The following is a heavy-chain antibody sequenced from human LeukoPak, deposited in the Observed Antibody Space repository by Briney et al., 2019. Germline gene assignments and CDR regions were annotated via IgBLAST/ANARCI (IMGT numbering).Heavy chain of an antibody. CDR1: GGSISSSSYY. D-gene: IGHD4-17*01. J-gene: IGHJ3*02. CDR2: IYYSGST. CDR3: ARPYGDYGVDAFDI. V-gene: IGHV4-39*01. Sequence: SETLSLTCTVSGGSISSSSYYSGWIRQPPGKGLEWIGSIYYSGSTYYNPSLKSRVTISVDTSKNQFSLKLSSVTATDTAVYYCARPYGDYGVDAFDIWGQGTMVTVSS.